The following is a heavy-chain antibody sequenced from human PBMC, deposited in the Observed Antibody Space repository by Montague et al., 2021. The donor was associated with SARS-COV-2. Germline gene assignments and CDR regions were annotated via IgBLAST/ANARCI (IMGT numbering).Heavy chain of an antibody. V-gene: IGHV4-34*01. D-gene: IGHD2-21*02. CDR2: IHPYGHT. Sequence: SETRSLTCEVDSGPLSAYYWSWVRQPPRKGLEWIGEIHPYGHTSYNPSLMSRVTLSLGTSSNPFSLKINSVTAADTAVYFCASLGSPAYCGGDCYLRDYGTDVWGQGTRVTVSS. CDR3: ASLGSPAYCGGDCYLRDYGTDV. J-gene: IGHJ6*02. CDR1: SGPLSAYY.